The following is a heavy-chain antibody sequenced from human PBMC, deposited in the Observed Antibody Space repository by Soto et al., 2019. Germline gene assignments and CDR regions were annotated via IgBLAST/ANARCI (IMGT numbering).Heavy chain of an antibody. V-gene: IGHV3-30*04. CDR1: GFSFSTYA. J-gene: IGHJ5*02. CDR3: ARVGKAHDVANGYHLGWLDP. D-gene: IGHD2-8*01. CDR2: ISHDGNNQ. Sequence: QVQLVESGGGVVQPGGSLRLSCVASGFSFSTYAMHWARHLPGKGLEWVAVISHDGNNQHYADSVKGRFTISRDNSKNTLYLEMNSLRAEETALYYCARVGKAHDVANGYHLGWLDPWGQGILVTVSS.